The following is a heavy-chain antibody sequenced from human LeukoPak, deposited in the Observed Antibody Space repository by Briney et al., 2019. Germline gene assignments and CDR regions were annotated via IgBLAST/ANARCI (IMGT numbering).Heavy chain of an antibody. CDR3: ARDTSSWYERDFDY. D-gene: IGHD6-13*01. CDR1: GFTFSSYW. Sequence: PGGSLRLSCAASGFTFSSYWMHWVRQAPGKGLVWVSRINTDGSSTSYADSVKGRFTISRDNAKDTLYLQMNSLRAEDTAVYYCARDTSSWYERDFDYWGQGTLVTVSS. V-gene: IGHV3-74*01. CDR2: INTDGSST. J-gene: IGHJ4*02.